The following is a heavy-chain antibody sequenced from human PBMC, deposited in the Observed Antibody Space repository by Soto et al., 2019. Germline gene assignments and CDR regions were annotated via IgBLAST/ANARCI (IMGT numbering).Heavy chain of an antibody. CDR2: ISAYNGNT. J-gene: IGHJ6*03. Sequence: ASVKVSCKASGYTFTSYGISWVRQAPGQGLEWMGWISAYNGNTNYAQKLQGRVTMTTDTSTSTAYMELRSLRSDDTAVYYCARDGYYGRVMYYYYYMDVCGKGTTVTVSS. V-gene: IGHV1-18*01. CDR3: ARDGYYGRVMYYYYYMDV. D-gene: IGHD3-10*01. CDR1: GYTFTSYG.